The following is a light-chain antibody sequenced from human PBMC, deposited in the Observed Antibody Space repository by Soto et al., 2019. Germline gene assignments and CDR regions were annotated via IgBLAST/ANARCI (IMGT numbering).Light chain of an antibody. V-gene: IGLV2-11*01. CDR3: CSYAASYTMVV. J-gene: IGLJ2*01. Sequence: QSALTQPRSVSGSPGQSATISCTGTSSDVGGYNYVSWYQQHPDKAPKLMIYHVSERPSGVPDRFSGSKSGNTASLTISGLQAEDEADYYCCSYAASYTMVVFGGGTKLTVL. CDR1: SSDVGGYNY. CDR2: HVS.